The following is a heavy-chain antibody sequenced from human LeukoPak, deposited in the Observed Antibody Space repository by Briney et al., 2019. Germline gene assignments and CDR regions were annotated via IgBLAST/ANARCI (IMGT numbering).Heavy chain of an antibody. CDR3: ARLRCSSTSCSHSFDY. J-gene: IGHJ4*02. V-gene: IGHV1-69*13. D-gene: IGHD2-2*01. Sequence: ASVKVSCKASGGTFSSYAISWVRQAPGQGLEWMGGIIPIFGTANYAQKFQGRVTITADESTSTAYMELSSLRSEDTAVYHCARLRCSSTSCSHSFDYWGQGTLVTVSS. CDR2: IIPIFGTA. CDR1: GGTFSSYA.